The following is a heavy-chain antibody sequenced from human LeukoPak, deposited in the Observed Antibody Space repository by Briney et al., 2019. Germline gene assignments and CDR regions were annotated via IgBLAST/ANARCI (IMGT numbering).Heavy chain of an antibody. CDR3: AKHYSSGWYGDDAFDI. J-gene: IGHJ3*02. CDR2: ISDSGGST. V-gene: IGHV3-23*01. CDR1: GGSISSGGYY. D-gene: IGHD6-19*01. Sequence: ETLSLTCTVSGGSISSGGYYWSWIRQAPGKGLECVSAISDSGGSTYYANSVKGRFTISRDNSKNTLYLQMNSLRAEDTAVYYCAKHYSSGWYGDDAFDIWGQGTMVTVSS.